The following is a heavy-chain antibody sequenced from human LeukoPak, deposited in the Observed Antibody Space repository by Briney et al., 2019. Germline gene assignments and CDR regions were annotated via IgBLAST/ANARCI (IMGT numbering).Heavy chain of an antibody. D-gene: IGHD1-26*01. Sequence: PGGSLRLSCAASGFTFSSYAMSWVRQAPGKGLEWVSAISGSGGSTYYADSVKGRFTISRDNSKNTLYLQMSSLRAEDTAVYYCAKDRRATFGGTNWFDPWGQGTLVTVSS. V-gene: IGHV3-23*01. CDR3: AKDRRATFGGTNWFDP. CDR2: ISGSGGST. J-gene: IGHJ5*02. CDR1: GFTFSSYA.